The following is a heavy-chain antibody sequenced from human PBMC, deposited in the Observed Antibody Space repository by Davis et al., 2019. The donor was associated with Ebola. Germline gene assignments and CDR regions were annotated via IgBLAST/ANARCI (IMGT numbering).Heavy chain of an antibody. Sequence: GESLKISCKGSGYSFTNYWIVWVRHMPGKGLECMGIIFPGDSDTRYSPSFQGQVTISADKSITTAYLQWSSLKASDTAMYYCAREGVLGDYWGQGTLVIVSS. D-gene: IGHD7-27*01. CDR1: GYSFTNYW. CDR3: AREGVLGDY. V-gene: IGHV5-51*01. CDR2: IFPGDSDT. J-gene: IGHJ4*02.